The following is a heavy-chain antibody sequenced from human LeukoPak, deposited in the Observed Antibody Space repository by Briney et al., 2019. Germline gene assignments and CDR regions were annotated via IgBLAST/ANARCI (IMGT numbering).Heavy chain of an antibody. D-gene: IGHD3-3*01. J-gene: IGHJ2*01. CDR2: FYYIGST. CDR1: GGSIRSYY. CDR3: ARVQYYDFWSGRSQSWYFDL. Sequence: SETLSLTCTVSGGSIRSYYWSRIPQPPGKGLEGSGYFYYIGSTNYNPSLTSRVTISVDTSKNQFSLKLSSVTAADTAVYDCARVQYYDFWSGRSQSWYFDLWGRGTLVTVSS. V-gene: IGHV4-59*01.